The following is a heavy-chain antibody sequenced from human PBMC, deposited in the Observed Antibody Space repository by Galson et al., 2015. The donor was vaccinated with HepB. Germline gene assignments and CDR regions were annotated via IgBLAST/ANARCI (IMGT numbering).Heavy chain of an antibody. CDR3: SKADVAGGGLHYRLDV. J-gene: IGHJ6*02. Sequence: SLRLSCAASGFTFSSYAMHWVRQAPGKGLEWVAIIWYDGSNKYYADSVKGRFTISRDNSKNTLYLQMSSLRAEDTAVYYCSKADVAGGGLHYRLDVWGQGTTVTVSS. CDR1: GFTFSSYA. D-gene: IGHD4-23*01. CDR2: IWYDGSNK. V-gene: IGHV3-33*06.